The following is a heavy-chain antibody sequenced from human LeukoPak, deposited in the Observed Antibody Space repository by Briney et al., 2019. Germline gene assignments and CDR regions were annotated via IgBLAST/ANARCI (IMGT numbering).Heavy chain of an antibody. V-gene: IGHV4-59*12. CDR2: IYSSGHT. Sequence: SETLSLTCTVSGGSISTYYWSWIRQPPGKGLEWIAYIYSSGHTNYNPSLRSRVTISVDTSKNQFSLKLSSVTAADTAVYYCARGQLWTDYWGQGTLVTVSS. D-gene: IGHD5-18*01. CDR3: ARGQLWTDY. J-gene: IGHJ4*02. CDR1: GGSISTYY.